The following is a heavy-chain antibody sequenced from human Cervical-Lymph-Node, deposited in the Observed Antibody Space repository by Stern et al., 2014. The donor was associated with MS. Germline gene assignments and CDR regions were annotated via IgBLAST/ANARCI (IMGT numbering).Heavy chain of an antibody. D-gene: IGHD6-19*01. V-gene: IGHV3-21*01. J-gene: IGHJ4*02. CDR1: GFTVRSYS. Sequence: VQLVESGGGLVQPGGSLRLSCAASGFTVRSYSMNWVRQAPGKGLEWVSSISTSGVYKYYADSVKGRFTIARDTAKNSLYLQMSSLRAEDTAVYYCTRAAGITASGSHFDYWGQGILVTVSS. CDR3: TRAAGITASGSHFDY. CDR2: ISTSGVYK.